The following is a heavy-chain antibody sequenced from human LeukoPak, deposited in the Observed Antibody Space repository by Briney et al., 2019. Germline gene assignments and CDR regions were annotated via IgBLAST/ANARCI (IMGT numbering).Heavy chain of an antibody. J-gene: IGHJ6*03. CDR1: GGTFSSYS. D-gene: IGHD2-21*01. V-gene: IGHV1-69*05. CDR2: IMSLFNTA. CDR3: ARVDRFHYYLDV. Sequence: ASVKVSCKASGGTFSSYSITWVRQAPGQGLEWMGGIMSLFNTANYVQQFQGRVTITTDASTSTAYMELSSLRFVDTAMYFCARVDRFHYYLDVWGRETGVSV.